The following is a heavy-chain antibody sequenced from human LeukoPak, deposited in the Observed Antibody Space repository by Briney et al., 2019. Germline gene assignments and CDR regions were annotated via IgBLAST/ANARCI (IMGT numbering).Heavy chain of an antibody. CDR3: ASDLHGYGAMDV. J-gene: IGHJ6*02. CDR1: GFTFSAYD. V-gene: IGHV3-23*05. D-gene: IGHD2-15*01. CDR2: IGSDNKP. Sequence: PGGSLRLSCEASGFTFSAYDMTWVRQAPGKGLEWVSSIGSDNKPHYSESVRGRFAISRDKSKSMLFLQLHRLRAKDTDLYYCASDLHGYGAMDVWGQGTTVTVSS.